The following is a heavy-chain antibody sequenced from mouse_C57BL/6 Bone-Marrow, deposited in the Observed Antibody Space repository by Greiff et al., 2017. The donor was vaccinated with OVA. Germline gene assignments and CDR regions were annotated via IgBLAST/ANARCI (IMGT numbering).Heavy chain of an antibody. CDR2: IWTGGGT. J-gene: IGHJ3*01. CDR1: GFSLTSYA. D-gene: IGHD1-1*01. CDR3: ARNSEGGDYYYGSSWFAY. Sequence: VKLMESGPGLVAPSQSLSITCTVSGFSLTSYAISWVRQPPGKGLEWLGVIWTGGGTNYNSALKSRLSISKDNSKSQVFLKMNSLQTDDTARYYCARNSEGGDYYYGSSWFAYWGQGTLVTVSA. V-gene: IGHV2-9-1*01.